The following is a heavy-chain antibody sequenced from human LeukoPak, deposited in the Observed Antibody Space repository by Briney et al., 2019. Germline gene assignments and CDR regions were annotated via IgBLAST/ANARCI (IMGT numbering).Heavy chain of an antibody. CDR2: ISGSGGST. Sequence: GGSLRLSCAASGFTFSGYDMGWVRQAPGKGLEWVSGISGSGGSTYYADSVKGQFTISRDNSKNTLYLQMNSLRAEDTAVYYFAKAGGSHLFDYWGQGTLVTVSS. J-gene: IGHJ4*02. CDR1: GFTFSGYD. V-gene: IGHV3-23*01. CDR3: AKAGGSHLFDY. D-gene: IGHD1-26*01.